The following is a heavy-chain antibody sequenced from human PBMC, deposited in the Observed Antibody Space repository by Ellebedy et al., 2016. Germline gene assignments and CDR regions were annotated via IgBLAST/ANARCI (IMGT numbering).Heavy chain of an antibody. Sequence: SETLSLTCRVSGVSFSMSSLSWLRQAPGQGLEWIAEMYQSETTDYNPSLKGRVTISQDTSNNKFSLNLTSVTAADTAVYYCARCLKNCRGDNCRYPISTAFDIWGQGTTVIVSS. J-gene: IGHJ3*02. D-gene: IGHD2-21*02. CDR3: ARCLKNCRGDNCRYPISTAFDI. CDR2: MYQSETT. CDR1: GVSFSMSS. V-gene: IGHV4-34*01.